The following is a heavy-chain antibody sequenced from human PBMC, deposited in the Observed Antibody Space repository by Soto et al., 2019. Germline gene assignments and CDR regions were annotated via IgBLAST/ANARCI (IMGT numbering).Heavy chain of an antibody. CDR3: ARLRKGAVDI. CDR2: IYYSGST. J-gene: IGHJ3*02. CDR1: GGSVSSGSYY. Sequence: QVQLQESGPGLVKPSETLSLTCTVSGGSVSSGSYYWSWIRQPPGKGLEWIGYIYYSGSTNYNPSLKSRVTISVDTSKNQFSLKRSSVTAADTAVYDCARLRKGAVDIWGQGRMVTVSS. V-gene: IGHV4-61*01.